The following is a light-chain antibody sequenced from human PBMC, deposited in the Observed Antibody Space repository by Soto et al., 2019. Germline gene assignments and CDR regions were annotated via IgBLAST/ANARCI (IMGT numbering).Light chain of an antibody. J-gene: IGKJ1*01. V-gene: IGKV1-5*01. CDR3: QQYNSFSWT. CDR1: QSISTW. Sequence: DIQMTQSPSTLSASVGDSVTITCRASQSISTWLAWYQQKPGKAPKLLIYDASSLEGGVPSRFSGSGSGTEFTLTISGLQHDDFATYYCQQYNSFSWTFGQGTKVDIK. CDR2: DAS.